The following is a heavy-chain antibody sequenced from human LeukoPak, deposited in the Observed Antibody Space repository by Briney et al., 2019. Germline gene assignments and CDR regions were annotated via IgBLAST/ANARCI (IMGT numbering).Heavy chain of an antibody. V-gene: IGHV3-53*01. CDR2: IYSGGST. J-gene: IGHJ4*02. Sequence: TGGSLRLSCAASGFTLSSNYMSWVRQAPGKGLEWVSVIYSGGSTYYADSVKGRFTISRDNSKNTLYLQLNSLRAEDTAVYYCARVARFGEYYFDFWGQGTLVTVSS. D-gene: IGHD3-10*01. CDR1: GFTLSSNY. CDR3: ARVARFGEYYFDF.